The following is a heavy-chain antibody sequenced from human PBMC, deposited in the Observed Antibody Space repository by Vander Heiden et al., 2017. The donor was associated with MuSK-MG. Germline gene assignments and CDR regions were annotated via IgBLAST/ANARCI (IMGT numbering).Heavy chain of an antibody. J-gene: IGHJ3*02. V-gene: IGHV3-30*02. D-gene: IGHD6-13*01. CDR1: GFTFSSYG. CDR3: AKPSGIAAARFAFDI. Sequence: QVQLVESGGGVVQPGGSLRLSCAASGFTFSSYGMHWVRQAPGKGLEWVAFIRYDGSNKYYADSVKGRFTISRDNSKNTLYLQMNSLRAEDTAVYYCAKPSGIAAARFAFDIWGQGTMVTVSS. CDR2: IRYDGSNK.